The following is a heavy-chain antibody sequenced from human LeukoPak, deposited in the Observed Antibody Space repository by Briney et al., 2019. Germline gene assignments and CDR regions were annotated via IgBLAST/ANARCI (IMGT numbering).Heavy chain of an antibody. CDR1: GGSISSSSYY. V-gene: IGHV4-39*01. Sequence: PSETLSLTCTVSGGSISSSSYYWGWIRQPPGKGLEWIGSIYYSGSTYYNPSLKCRVTISVDTSKNQFSLKLSSVTAADTAVYYCARHVSSASSGGWAPGDYWGQGTLVTVSS. J-gene: IGHJ4*02. CDR2: IYYSGST. D-gene: IGHD6-19*01. CDR3: ARHVSSASSGGWAPGDY.